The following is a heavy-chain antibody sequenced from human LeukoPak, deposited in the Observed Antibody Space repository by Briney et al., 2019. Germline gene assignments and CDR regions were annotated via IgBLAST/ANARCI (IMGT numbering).Heavy chain of an antibody. V-gene: IGHV3-7*01. CDR3: ATEHWGPNS. CDR1: GFTFSSYA. CDR2: IKGDGSDK. Sequence: GGSLRLSCAASGFTFSSYAMSWVRQAPGKGLEWLANIKGDGSDKNYVDSVKGRFTISRDNAKNSLFLQMSSLRGEDTALYYCATEHWGPNSWGQGTLVTVSS. D-gene: IGHD3-16*01. J-gene: IGHJ4*02.